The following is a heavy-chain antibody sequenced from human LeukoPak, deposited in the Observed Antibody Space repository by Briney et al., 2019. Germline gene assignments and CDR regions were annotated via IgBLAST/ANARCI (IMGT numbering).Heavy chain of an antibody. Sequence: GGSLRLSCAASGFTFSSYAMSWVRQAPGKGLEWVSAISGSGGSTYYADSVKGRFTISRDNSKNTLYLQMNSLRAEDTAVYYCAKGQETWTYYDFWSGCKFDYWGQGTLVTVSS. CDR3: AKGQETWTYYDFWSGCKFDY. D-gene: IGHD3-3*01. V-gene: IGHV3-23*01. J-gene: IGHJ4*02. CDR2: ISGSGGST. CDR1: GFTFSSYA.